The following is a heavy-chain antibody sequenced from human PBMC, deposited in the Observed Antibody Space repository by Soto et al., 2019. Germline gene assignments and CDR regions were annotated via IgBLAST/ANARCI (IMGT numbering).Heavy chain of an antibody. CDR1: GHSFSSNIAA. CDR3: AGTTSLQWYYMDV. D-gene: IGHD1-7*01. J-gene: IGHJ6*03. CDR2: TYYRSRWYN. V-gene: IGHV6-1*01. Sequence: SQTLSLTCAISGHSFSSNIAACNWIRPSPSGGLEWLGRTYYRSRWYNDYAVSVRSRITINPDTSKNQFSLHLNSVTPEDTAVYYCAGTTSLQWYYMDVWGKGTTVTVSS.